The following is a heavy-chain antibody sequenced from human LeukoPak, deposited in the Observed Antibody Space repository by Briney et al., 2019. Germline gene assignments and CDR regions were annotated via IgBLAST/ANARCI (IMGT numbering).Heavy chain of an antibody. Sequence: SETLSLTCTVSGGSISSSTFYWGWIRQPPGKGLEWIGSLYYSGSTYYNPSLKRRVTISLDTSKNQFSLKLNSVTAADTAVYYCARGPPNGHDDTTDYYVPACLDFWGQGTLVTVSS. CDR2: LYYSGST. CDR3: ARGPPNGHDDTTDYYVPACLDF. CDR1: GGSISSSTFY. J-gene: IGHJ4*02. D-gene: IGHD3-22*01. V-gene: IGHV4-39*07.